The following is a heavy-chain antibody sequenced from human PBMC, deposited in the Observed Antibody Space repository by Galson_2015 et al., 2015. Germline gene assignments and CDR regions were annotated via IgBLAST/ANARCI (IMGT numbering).Heavy chain of an antibody. Sequence: SLRLSCAASGFTFSSYAMHWVRQAPGKGLEWVAAIGSNGSNTYYGDSVKGRFTISRDNSKNTLYLQMNSLRAEDRAEYYCAYDLNRYCSGGCWYYFDYWGQGTLVTVSS. CDR1: GFTFSSYA. D-gene: IGHD2-15*01. CDR2: IGSNGSNT. V-gene: IGHV3-30*18. J-gene: IGHJ4*02. CDR3: AYDLNRYCSGGCWYYFDY.